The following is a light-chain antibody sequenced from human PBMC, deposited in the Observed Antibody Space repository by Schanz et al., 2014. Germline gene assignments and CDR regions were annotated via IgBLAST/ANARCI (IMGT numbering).Light chain of an antibody. V-gene: IGKV1-5*01. CDR3: QQYSTYSGT. Sequence: DIQMTQSPSTLSASVGDRVTITCRASQSISSWLAWYQHKPGKAPQLLIYDASSLESGVPSRFSGSGSGTXFTLTITSLQPXDFATYYCQQYSTYSGTFGQGTKVEIK. CDR1: QSISSW. J-gene: IGKJ1*01. CDR2: DAS.